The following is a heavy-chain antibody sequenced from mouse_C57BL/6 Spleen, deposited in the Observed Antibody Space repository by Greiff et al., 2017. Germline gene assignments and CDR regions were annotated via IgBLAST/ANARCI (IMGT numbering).Heavy chain of an antibody. J-gene: IGHJ2*01. CDR3: TTWDEGY. CDR2: IDPENGDT. CDR1: GFNIKDDY. D-gene: IGHD4-1*01. V-gene: IGHV14-4*01. Sequence: EVQLQESGAELVRPGASVKLSCTASGFNIKDDYMHWVKQRPEQGLEWIGLIDPENGDTEYASKFQGKATITADTSSNTAYLQLSSLTSEDTAVYYCTTWDEGYWGQGTTLTVSS.